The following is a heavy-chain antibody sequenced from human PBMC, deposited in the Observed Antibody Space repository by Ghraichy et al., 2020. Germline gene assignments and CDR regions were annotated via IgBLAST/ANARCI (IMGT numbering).Heavy chain of an antibody. V-gene: IGHV2-5*02. CDR1: GFSLSSSGVG. J-gene: IGHJ3*01. CDR3: AHRRYCSGTACQRDTDAFDV. Sequence: SGPTLVKPTQTLTLTCTFSGFSLSSSGVGVGWIRQPPGKALEWLALIYWDDDKRYSPSLRSRLTITQDTSQTQVALTMTNMDPVDTATYYCAHRRYCSGTACQRDTDAFDVWGPGTMVTVSS. CDR2: IYWDDDK. D-gene: IGHD2-15*01.